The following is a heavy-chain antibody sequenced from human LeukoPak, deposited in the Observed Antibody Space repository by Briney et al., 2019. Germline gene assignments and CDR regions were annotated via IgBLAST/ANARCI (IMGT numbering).Heavy chain of an antibody. CDR1: GFTFSDHY. V-gene: IGHV3-72*01. Sequence: PGGSLRLSCAASGFTFSDHYMDWVRQAPGKGLEWVGRTRNKANSYTTEYAASVKGRFTISRDDSKNSLYLQMNSLKTEDTAVYYCAREIVAVAGPFDYWGQGTLVTVSS. J-gene: IGHJ4*02. D-gene: IGHD6-19*01. CDR3: AREIVAVAGPFDY. CDR2: TRNKANSYTT.